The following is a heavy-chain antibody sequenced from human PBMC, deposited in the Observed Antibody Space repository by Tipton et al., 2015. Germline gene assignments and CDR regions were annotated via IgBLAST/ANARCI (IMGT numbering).Heavy chain of an antibody. CDR1: GFTFSSYW. Sequence: SLRLSCAASGFTFSSYWMHWVRQAPGKGLEWVSAISGSGGSTYYADSVKGRFTISRDNFKNTLYLQMNSLRVEDTAVYYCARDNGDYVDAYFYYGMDVWGQGTTVTVSS. V-gene: IGHV3-23*01. J-gene: IGHJ6*02. D-gene: IGHD4-17*01. CDR3: ARDNGDYVDAYFYYGMDV. CDR2: ISGSGGST.